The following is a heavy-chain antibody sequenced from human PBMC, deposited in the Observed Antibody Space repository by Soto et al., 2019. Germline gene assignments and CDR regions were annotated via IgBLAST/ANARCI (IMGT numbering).Heavy chain of an antibody. V-gene: IGHV1-69*01. CDR2: IIPIFGTA. Sequence: QVQLVQSGAEVKKPGSSVKVSCKASGGTFSSYAISWVRQAPGQGLEWMGGIIPIFGTANYAQKFQGRVTITADESTSTAYLELSSLRSEDTAVYYCARASNRERITIFGVVNTGGYYYYGMDVWGQGTTVTVSS. J-gene: IGHJ6*02. CDR1: GGTFSSYA. D-gene: IGHD3-3*01. CDR3: ARASNRERITIFGVVNTGGYYYYGMDV.